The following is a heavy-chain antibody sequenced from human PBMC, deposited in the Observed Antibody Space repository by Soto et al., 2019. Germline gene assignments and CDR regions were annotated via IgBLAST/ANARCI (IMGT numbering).Heavy chain of an antibody. CDR2: IYYSGST. Sequence: ILCHPKSVLCGSIISRGYCRGRKPQPPGEGLEWIGSIYYSGSTYYNPSPKSRVTISVDTSKNQFSLKLSSVTAADTAVYYCARPMITFGGVIGTFDYWGQGTLVTVPS. J-gene: IGHJ4*02. CDR1: CGSIISRGYC. CDR3: ARPMITFGGVIGTFDY. V-gene: IGHV4-39*01. D-gene: IGHD3-16*02.